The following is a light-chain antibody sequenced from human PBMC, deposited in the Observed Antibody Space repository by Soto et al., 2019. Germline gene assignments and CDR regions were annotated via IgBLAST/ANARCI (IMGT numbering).Light chain of an antibody. Sequence: EIVLTRSPGTVSWCPLEMGSLSFMARRSVRCNYVAWYQQKPGQAPRLLIYDASTRATGIPARFSGSGSGTDFTLTISSLEPEDFAVYYCQQRSNWPPWTFGQGTKVDIK. J-gene: IGKJ1*01. CDR2: DAS. V-gene: IGKV3-11*01. CDR3: QQRSNWPPWT. CDR1: RSVRCNY.